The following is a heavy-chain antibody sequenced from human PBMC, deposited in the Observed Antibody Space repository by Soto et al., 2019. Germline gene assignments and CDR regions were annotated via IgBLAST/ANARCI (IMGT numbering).Heavy chain of an antibody. CDR2: ISGSGGST. Sequence: GGSLRLSCAASGFTFSSYAMSWVRQAPGKGLEWVSAISGSGGSTYYADSVKGRFTISRANSKNTLYLQMNSLRAEDTAVYYCAKILGSGWYFDYWGQGTLVTVSS. J-gene: IGHJ4*02. D-gene: IGHD6-25*01. CDR3: AKILGSGWYFDY. V-gene: IGHV3-23*01. CDR1: GFTFSSYA.